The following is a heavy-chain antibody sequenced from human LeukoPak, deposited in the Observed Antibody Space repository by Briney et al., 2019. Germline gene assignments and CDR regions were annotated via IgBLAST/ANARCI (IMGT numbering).Heavy chain of an antibody. V-gene: IGHV4-34*01. D-gene: IGHD6-19*01. CDR1: GGSFSGYY. CDR2: INHSGST. CDR3: ARGRPGSSGWWL. Sequence: PSETLSLTCAVHGGSFSGYYWSWIRQPPGKGLEWIGEINHSGSTNYNPSLKSRVTISVDTSKNQFSLKLSSVTAADTAVYYCARGRPGSSGWWLWGQGTLVTVSS. J-gene: IGHJ4*02.